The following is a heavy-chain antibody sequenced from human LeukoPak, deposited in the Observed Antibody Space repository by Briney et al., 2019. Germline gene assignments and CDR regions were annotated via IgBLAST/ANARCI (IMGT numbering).Heavy chain of an antibody. J-gene: IGHJ6*02. Sequence: PGGSLRLSCAASGLLFNTYAMSWVRQAPGKGLEWVSAISGSGGSTYYADSVKGRFTISRDNSKNTLYLQMNSLRAEDTAVYYCAKDLSSGWYGSYGMDVWGQGTTVTVSS. CDR1: GLLFNTYA. CDR2: ISGSGGST. D-gene: IGHD6-19*01. CDR3: AKDLSSGWYGSYGMDV. V-gene: IGHV3-23*01.